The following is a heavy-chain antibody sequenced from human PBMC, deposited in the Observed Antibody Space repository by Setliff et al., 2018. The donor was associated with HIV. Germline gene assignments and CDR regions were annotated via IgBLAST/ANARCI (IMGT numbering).Heavy chain of an antibody. D-gene: IGHD7-27*01. CDR2: ISPNNGDK. Sequence: ASVKVSCKASGYTFTDYFLHWVRQAPGQGLEWMGWISPNNGDKNIPQRFRGRVTMTRDTSISTAYLELNGLRSDDTSMYYCARQLSNSLDYWGQGTLFTVSS. CDR3: ARQLSNSLDY. V-gene: IGHV1-2*02. J-gene: IGHJ4*02. CDR1: GYTFTDYF.